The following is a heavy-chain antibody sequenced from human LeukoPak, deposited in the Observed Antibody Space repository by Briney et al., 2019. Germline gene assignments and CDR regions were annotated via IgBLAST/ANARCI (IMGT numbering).Heavy chain of an antibody. CDR1: GYTFTGYY. CDR2: INPNSGGT. CDR3: ARVRVVRGVIPRHDYYYMDV. Sequence: ASVKVSCKASGYTFTGYYMHWVRQAPGQGLEWMGWINPNSGGTDYAQKFQGRVTMTRDTSISTAYMELSRLRSDDTAVYYCARVRVVRGVIPRHDYYYMDVWGKGTTVTVSS. V-gene: IGHV1-2*02. D-gene: IGHD3-10*01. J-gene: IGHJ6*03.